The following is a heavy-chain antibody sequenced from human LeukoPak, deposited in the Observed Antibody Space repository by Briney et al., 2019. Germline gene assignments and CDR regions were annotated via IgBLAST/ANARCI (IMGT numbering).Heavy chain of an antibody. V-gene: IGHV3-53*01. J-gene: IGHJ5*02. Sequence: GGSLRLSCAASGFSVSSNSMSWVRQAPGKGLQWVSVIYSTGGTYYADSVKGRFTISRDNAKNSLYLQMNSLRAEDTAVYYCASGLSTGGATRSDPWGQGTLVTVSS. CDR3: ASGLSTGGATRSDP. D-gene: IGHD3-16*01. CDR1: GFSVSSNS. CDR2: IYSTGGT.